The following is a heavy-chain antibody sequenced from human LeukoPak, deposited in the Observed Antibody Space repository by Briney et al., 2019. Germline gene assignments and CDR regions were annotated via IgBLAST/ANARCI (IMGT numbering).Heavy chain of an antibody. CDR1: GFSFRDRY. J-gene: IGHJ4*02. D-gene: IGHD5-12*01. CDR3: VRETGWLFDF. CDR2: ISPNSDNI. V-gene: IGHV3-11*04. Sequence: GGSLRLSCAATGFSFRDRYMSWIRQAPGKGMEWVAYISPNSDNIHYADSVKGRFTISRDNAKNSLFLQVNSLRAEDTAVYYCVRETGWLFDFWGQRTLVIVSS.